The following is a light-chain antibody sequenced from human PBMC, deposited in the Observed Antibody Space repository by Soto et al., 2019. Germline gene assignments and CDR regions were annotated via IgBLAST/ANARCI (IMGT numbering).Light chain of an antibody. CDR2: RVS. V-gene: IGKV3-20*01. J-gene: IGKJ4*01. CDR1: QSVSNRY. Sequence: LTQSPGTLSLSPGEGATLSCRASQSVSNRYFAWYQQKPGQAPRLLIYRVSSRATGTPDRFSGSGSGTDFTLTISRLEPEDFAVYYCQQYGNVPLTFGGGTKVEIK. CDR3: QQYGNVPLT.